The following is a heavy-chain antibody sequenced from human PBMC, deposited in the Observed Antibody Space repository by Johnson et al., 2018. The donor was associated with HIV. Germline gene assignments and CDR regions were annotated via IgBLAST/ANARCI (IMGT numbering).Heavy chain of an antibody. Sequence: VQLVESGGGLVQPGGSLRLSCAASGFTFSSYDMHWVRQATGKGLEWVSAIGTAGDTYYPGSVTGRFTISRENAKNSLYLQMTSLRAGDTAVYYCARGAYDSDAFDIWGQGTMVTVSS. V-gene: IGHV3-13*01. CDR3: ARGAYDSDAFDI. D-gene: IGHD3-22*01. CDR2: IGTAGDT. J-gene: IGHJ3*02. CDR1: GFTFSSYD.